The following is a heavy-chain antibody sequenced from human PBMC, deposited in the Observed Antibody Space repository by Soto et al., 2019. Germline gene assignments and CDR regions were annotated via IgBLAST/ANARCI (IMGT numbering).Heavy chain of an antibody. Sequence: LRLSCAASGFTFSSYAMSWVRQAPGKGLEWVSAISGSGGSTYYADSVKGQFTISRDNSKNTLYLQMNSLRAEDTAVYYCAKDRGPVRFLEWPLAYWGQGTLVTVSS. V-gene: IGHV3-23*01. CDR3: AKDRGPVRFLEWPLAY. J-gene: IGHJ4*02. CDR2: ISGSGGST. CDR1: GFTFSSYA. D-gene: IGHD3-3*01.